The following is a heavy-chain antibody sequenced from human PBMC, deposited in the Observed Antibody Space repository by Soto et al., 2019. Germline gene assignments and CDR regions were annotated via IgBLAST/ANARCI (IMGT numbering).Heavy chain of an antibody. V-gene: IGHV1-3*01. CDR3: ARDQRISSSSWYAFDY. CDR1: GYTFTSYA. D-gene: IGHD6-13*01. Sequence: ASVKVSCKASGYTFTSYAMHWVRQAPGQRLEWMGWINAGNGNTKYSQKFQGRVTITRDTSASTAYMELSSLRSEDTAVYYCARDQRISSSSWYAFDYWGQGTLVTVSS. J-gene: IGHJ4*02. CDR2: INAGNGNT.